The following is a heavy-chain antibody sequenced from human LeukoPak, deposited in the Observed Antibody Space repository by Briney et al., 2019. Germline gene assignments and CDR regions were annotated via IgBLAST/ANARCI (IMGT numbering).Heavy chain of an antibody. CDR1: GGSFSGYY. Sequence: SETLSLTCAVYGGSFSGYYWSWIRQPPGKGLEWIGEINHSGSTNYNPSLKSRVTISVDTSKNQFSPKLSSVTAADTAVYYCARQPIMITFGGVIVHYTLDFWGQGTLVTVSS. V-gene: IGHV4-34*01. D-gene: IGHD3-16*02. CDR2: INHSGST. J-gene: IGHJ4*02. CDR3: ARQPIMITFGGVIVHYTLDF.